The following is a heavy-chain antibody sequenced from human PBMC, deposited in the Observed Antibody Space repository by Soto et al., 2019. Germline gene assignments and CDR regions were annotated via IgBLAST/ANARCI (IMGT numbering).Heavy chain of an antibody. V-gene: IGHV3-11*01. D-gene: IGHD3-3*01. CDR3: ARYYHTIFGVVPLSYMDV. Sequence: QVQLVESGGGLVKPGGSVRLSCAASGFTFSDYYMSWIRQAPGKGLEWVSYISSSGSTIYYADSVKGRFTISRDNAKNSLYLQMNSLRAEDTAVYYCARYYHTIFGVVPLSYMDVWGKGTTVTVSS. J-gene: IGHJ6*03. CDR1: GFTFSDYY. CDR2: ISSSGSTI.